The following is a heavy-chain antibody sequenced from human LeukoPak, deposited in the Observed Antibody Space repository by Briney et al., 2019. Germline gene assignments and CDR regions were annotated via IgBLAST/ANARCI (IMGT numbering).Heavy chain of an antibody. V-gene: IGHV3-20*04. CDR2: INWNGGST. CDR3: ARDGYYYYYYMDV. J-gene: IGHJ6*03. Sequence: GGSLRLSCAASGFTFSSYDMHWVRQAPGKGLEWVSGINWNGGSTGYADSVKGRFTISRDNAKNSLYLQMNSLRAEDTALYYCARDGYYYYYYMDVWGKGTTVTVSS. CDR1: GFTFSSYD.